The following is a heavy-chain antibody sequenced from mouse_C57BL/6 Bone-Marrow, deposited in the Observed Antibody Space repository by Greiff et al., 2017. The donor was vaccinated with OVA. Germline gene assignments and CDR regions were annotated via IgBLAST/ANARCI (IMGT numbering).Heavy chain of an antibody. Sequence: QVQLQQPGAELVRPGSSVKLSCKASGYTFTSYWMHWVKQRPIQGLEWIGNIDPSDRETHYNQKFKDKATLTVDKSSSTAYMQLSSLTSEDSAVYYCARRTDFDYWGQGTTLTVAS. CDR1: GYTFTSYW. J-gene: IGHJ2*01. CDR2: IDPSDRET. CDR3: ARRTDFDY. V-gene: IGHV1-52*01.